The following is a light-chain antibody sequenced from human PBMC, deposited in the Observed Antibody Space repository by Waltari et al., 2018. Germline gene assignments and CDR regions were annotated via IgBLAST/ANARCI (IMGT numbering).Light chain of an antibody. J-gene: IGKJ1*01. CDR3: QQSYNTPRT. CDR1: QSISSY. CDR2: AAS. Sequence: DIQMTQSPSSLSASVGDRVTITCRASQSISSYLNWYQQKPGKAPELLIYAASSFQSGVPSRFSGSGSGTDFTLTISSLQPEDFATYYCQQSYNTPRTFGQGTKVEIK. V-gene: IGKV1-39*01.